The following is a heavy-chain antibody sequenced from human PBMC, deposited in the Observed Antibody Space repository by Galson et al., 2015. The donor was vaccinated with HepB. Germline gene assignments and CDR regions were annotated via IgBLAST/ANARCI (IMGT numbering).Heavy chain of an antibody. Sequence: SVKVSCKASGYTFTSYYMHWVRQAPGQGLEWMGIINPSGGSTSYAQKFQGRVTMTRDTSTSTVYMELSSLRSEDTAVYYCAREAYGGNPPYYYYGMDVWGQGTTVTVSS. J-gene: IGHJ6*02. CDR3: AREAYGGNPPYYYYGMDV. CDR2: INPSGGST. V-gene: IGHV1-46*01. CDR1: GYTFTSYY. D-gene: IGHD4-23*01.